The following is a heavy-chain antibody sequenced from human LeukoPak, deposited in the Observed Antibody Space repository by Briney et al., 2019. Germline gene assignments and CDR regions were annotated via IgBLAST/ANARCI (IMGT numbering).Heavy chain of an antibody. CDR1: GGSISSHY. CDR3: ARVPNYDFWSGYSYYYYYYMDV. Sequence: PSETLSLTCTVSGGSISSHYWSWIRQPPGKGLEWMGYIYYSGSTNYNPSLKSRVTISVDTSKNQFSLKLSSVTAADTAVYYCARVPNYDFWSGYSYYYYYYMDVWGKGTTVTVSS. V-gene: IGHV4-59*11. D-gene: IGHD3-3*01. CDR2: IYYSGST. J-gene: IGHJ6*03.